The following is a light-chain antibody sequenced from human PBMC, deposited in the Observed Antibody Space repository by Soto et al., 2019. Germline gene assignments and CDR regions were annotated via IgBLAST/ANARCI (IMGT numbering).Light chain of an antibody. CDR3: QQYNSYSWT. J-gene: IGKJ1*01. Sequence: IQMTQSPSTLSASVRDRVTITCRASQSITRWLAWYPQKPGKAPKLLIYTASSLKSGVTSRFSVSVSGTELTLNISSLQPDDFATYYSQQYNSYSWTFGQGTKVDSK. CDR2: TAS. V-gene: IGKV1-5*03. CDR1: QSITRW.